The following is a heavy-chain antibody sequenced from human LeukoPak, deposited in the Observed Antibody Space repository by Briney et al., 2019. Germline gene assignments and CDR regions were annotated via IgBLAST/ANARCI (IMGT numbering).Heavy chain of an antibody. CDR1: EFTFSSYA. V-gene: IGHV3-21*01. CDR3: ARGTVTTHFDY. J-gene: IGHJ4*02. Sequence: GGSLRLSCAASEFTFSSYAMSWVRQAPGKGLEWVSSISSSSSYIYYADSVKGRFTISRDNAKNSLYLQMNSLRAEDTAVYYCARGTVTTHFDYWGQGTQVTVSS. CDR2: ISSSSSYI. D-gene: IGHD4-17*01.